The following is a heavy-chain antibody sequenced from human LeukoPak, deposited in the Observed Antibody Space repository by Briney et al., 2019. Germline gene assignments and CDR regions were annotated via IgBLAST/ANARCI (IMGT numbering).Heavy chain of an antibody. V-gene: IGHV4-39*01. CDR3: ARQSDSSGCHYDN. D-gene: IGHD6-19*01. CDR1: GGSIRSTSYY. Sequence: SETLSLTCTVSGGSIRSTSYYWGWIRQPPGKRLEWIGSIYYSGTTYYNPSLKSRVTISVDTSKNQFSLKLSSVTAADTAVYYCARQSDSSGCHYDNWGQGTLVTVSS. CDR2: IYYSGTT. J-gene: IGHJ4*02.